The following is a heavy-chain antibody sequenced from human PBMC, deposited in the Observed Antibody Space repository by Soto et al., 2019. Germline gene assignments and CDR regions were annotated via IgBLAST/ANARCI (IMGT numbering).Heavy chain of an antibody. Sequence: PGESLKIAGKGSGYSFTSHWISWVRQMPGKGLEWMGRIDPSDSYTNYSPSFQGHVTISADKSISTAYLQWSSLKASDTAMYYCARHPPRDRSITGTTIYYWGQGTMVTV. CDR3: ARHPPRDRSITGTTIYY. V-gene: IGHV5-10-1*01. D-gene: IGHD1-7*01. CDR2: IDPSDSYT. J-gene: IGHJ4*02. CDR1: GYSFTSHW.